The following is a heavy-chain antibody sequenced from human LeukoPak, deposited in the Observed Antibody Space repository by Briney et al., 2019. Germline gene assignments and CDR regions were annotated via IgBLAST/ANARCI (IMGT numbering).Heavy chain of an antibody. CDR2: IIPISGTA. CDR1: GYTFTGYY. J-gene: IGHJ4*02. D-gene: IGHD2-2*01. CDR3: ATYCSSANCYTWGYYFDY. Sequence: SVKVSCKASGYTFTGYYMHWVRQAPGQGLEWMGGIIPISGTANYAQKFQGRVTITADESTSTAYMELSSLRSEDTAMYYCATYCSSANCYTWGYYFDYWGQGTLVTVSS. V-gene: IGHV1-69*13.